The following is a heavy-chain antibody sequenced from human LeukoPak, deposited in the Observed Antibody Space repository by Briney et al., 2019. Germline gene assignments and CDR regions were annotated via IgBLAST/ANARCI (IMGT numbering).Heavy chain of an antibody. CDR1: GYTFTGYY. Sequence: GASVKVSCKASGYTFTGYYMHWVRQAPGQGLEWMGWINPNSGGTNYAQKFQGRVTMTRDTSISTAYMELSRLRSDDTAVYYCARDQGYCSRTSCSNWFDPWGQGTLVTVSS. D-gene: IGHD2-2*01. J-gene: IGHJ5*02. CDR2: INPNSGGT. CDR3: ARDQGYCSRTSCSNWFDP. V-gene: IGHV1-2*02.